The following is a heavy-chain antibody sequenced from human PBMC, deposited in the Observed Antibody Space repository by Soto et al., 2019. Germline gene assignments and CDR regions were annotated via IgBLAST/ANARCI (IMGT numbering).Heavy chain of an antibody. CDR3: VKDNRGSY. V-gene: IGHV3-7*01. J-gene: IGHJ4*02. Sequence: HPGGSLRLSCAASGFTFSTCWMMWVRQAPGKRLEWVANINQDGSERYYVDSVKGRFTISRDNAKNSLYLQMNSLRAEDTAVYYCVKDNRGSYWGQGTLVTVSS. CDR2: INQDGSER. CDR1: GFTFSTCW. D-gene: IGHD3-10*01.